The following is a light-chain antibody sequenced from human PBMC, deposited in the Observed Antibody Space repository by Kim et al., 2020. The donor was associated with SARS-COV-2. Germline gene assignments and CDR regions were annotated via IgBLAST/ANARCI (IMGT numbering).Light chain of an antibody. J-gene: IGKJ1*01. Sequence: DIQMTQSPSSLSASVGDRITITCRASQSIVSHLNWYQHKPGQAPKLLIYAAASLQSGVPARFSGSGSGTDFTLTISSLQREDFATYYCQQSYNTPRTFGQGTKVDIK. CDR2: AAA. V-gene: IGKV1-39*01. CDR1: QSIVSH. CDR3: QQSYNTPRT.